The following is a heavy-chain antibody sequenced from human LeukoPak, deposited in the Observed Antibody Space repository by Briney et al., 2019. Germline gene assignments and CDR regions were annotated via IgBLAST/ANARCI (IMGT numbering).Heavy chain of an antibody. V-gene: IGHV4-30-4*01. CDR2: IYYSGST. J-gene: IGHJ6*04. CDR1: GGSISSGDYY. CDR3: ARDNLYGSGTEHYGMDV. D-gene: IGHD3-10*01. Sequence: PSQTLSLTCTVSGGSISSGDYYWSWIRQPPGKGLEWIGYIYYSGSTNYNPPLKSRVTISVDTSKNQFSLKLSSVTAADTAVYYCARDNLYGSGTEHYGMDVWGKGTTVTVSS.